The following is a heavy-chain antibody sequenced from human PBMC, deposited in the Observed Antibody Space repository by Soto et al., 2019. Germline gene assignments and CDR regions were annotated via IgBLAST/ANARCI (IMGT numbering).Heavy chain of an antibody. V-gene: IGHV1-18*01. CDR1: GYTFTSYG. J-gene: IGHJ3*02. Sequence: ASVKVSCKASGYTFTSYGISWVRQAPGQGLEWMGWISAYNGSTNYAQKLQGRVTISVDTSKNQFSLKLSSVTAADTAVYYCARRYCSSTSCPDAFDIWGQGTMVTVS. CDR3: ARRYCSSTSCPDAFDI. D-gene: IGHD2-2*01. CDR2: ISAYNGST.